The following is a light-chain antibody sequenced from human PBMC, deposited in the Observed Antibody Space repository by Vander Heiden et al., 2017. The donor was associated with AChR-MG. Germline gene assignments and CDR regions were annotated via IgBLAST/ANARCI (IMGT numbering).Light chain of an antibody. CDR2: DAS. V-gene: IGKV3-11*01. CDR3: QQRGNWPPYT. J-gene: IGKJ2*01. CDR1: QSVSSS. Sequence: EIVFTQSPATLSLSPGESATLSCRASQSVSSSLAWYQQKPGQAPRLLIYDASNRATGIPARFSGSGSGTDFTLTISSLEPEDFAVYYCQQRGNWPPYTFGQGTKLEIK.